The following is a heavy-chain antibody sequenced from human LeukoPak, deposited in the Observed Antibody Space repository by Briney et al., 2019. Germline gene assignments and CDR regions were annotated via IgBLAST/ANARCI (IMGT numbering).Heavy chain of an antibody. Sequence: PSETMSLTCTVSGASISSSSYYWGWLRQPPGKGLEWIGSIYYGGSTYYNPSVKSRVTISVDTSKNQFSLKVNSVTAADTAVYYCARDAGHQLSRRNYYAMDVWGQGTTVTVSS. V-gene: IGHV4-39*07. CDR2: IYYGGST. CDR3: ARDAGHQLSRRNYYAMDV. CDR1: GASISSSSYY. D-gene: IGHD2-2*01. J-gene: IGHJ6*02.